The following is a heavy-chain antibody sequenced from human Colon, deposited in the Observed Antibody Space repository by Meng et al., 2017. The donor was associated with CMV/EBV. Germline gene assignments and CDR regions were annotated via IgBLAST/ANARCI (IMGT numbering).Heavy chain of an antibody. CDR1: GYTFNGYF. J-gene: IGHJ4*02. CDR3: ATFGGDFDY. CDR2: INPVTGDT. V-gene: IGHV1-2*02. D-gene: IGHD3-3*01. Sequence: QVQLVQFGAGVKEPGALVKVSCKTSGYTFNGYFMHWVRQAPGQGLEWMGWINPVTGDTSYAQKFQVRVTMTRDTSISTAYMELSSLRSDDTAVYYCATFGGDFDYWGQGTLVTVFS.